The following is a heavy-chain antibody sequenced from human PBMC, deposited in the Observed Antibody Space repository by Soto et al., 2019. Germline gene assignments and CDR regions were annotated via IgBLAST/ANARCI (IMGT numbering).Heavy chain of an antibody. CDR1: GFTFSSYS. J-gene: IGHJ4*02. CDR2: ISSSSSTI. V-gene: IGHV3-48*01. Sequence: GGSLRLSCAASGFTFSSYSMNWVRQAPGKGLEWVSYISSSSSTIYYADSVKGRFTISRDNAKNSLYPQMNSLRAEDTAVYYCARDDEPVDYWGQGTLVTVSS. CDR3: ARDDEPVDY.